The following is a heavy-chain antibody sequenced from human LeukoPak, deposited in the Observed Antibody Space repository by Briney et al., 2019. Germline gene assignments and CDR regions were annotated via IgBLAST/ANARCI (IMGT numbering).Heavy chain of an antibody. Sequence: ASVKVSCKASGYTFTSYDINWVRQATGQGLEWMGWMNPNSGNTGYAQKFQGRVTITRNTSISTAYMELSSLRSEDTAVYYCAREEIDSSSSKTNWFDPWGQGTLVTVSS. J-gene: IGHJ5*02. D-gene: IGHD6-13*01. V-gene: IGHV1-8*03. CDR3: AREEIDSSSSKTNWFDP. CDR1: GYTFTSYD. CDR2: MNPNSGNT.